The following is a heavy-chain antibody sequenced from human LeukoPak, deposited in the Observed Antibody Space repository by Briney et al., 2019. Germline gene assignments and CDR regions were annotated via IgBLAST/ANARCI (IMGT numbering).Heavy chain of an antibody. D-gene: IGHD3-22*01. CDR1: GFTFSSYA. CDR3: ARDSMIVVVIRRDFDY. J-gene: IGHJ4*02. Sequence: GGSLRLSCAASGFTFSSYAMHWVRQAPGKGLEWVAVISYDGSNKYYADSVKGRFTISRDNSKNTLYLQMNSLRAEDTAVYYCARDSMIVVVIRRDFDYWGQGTLVTVSS. CDR2: ISYDGSNK. V-gene: IGHV3-30-3*01.